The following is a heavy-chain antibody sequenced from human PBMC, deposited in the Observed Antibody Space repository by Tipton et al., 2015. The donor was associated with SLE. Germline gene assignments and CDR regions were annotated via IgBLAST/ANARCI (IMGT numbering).Heavy chain of an antibody. V-gene: IGHV3-74*01. Sequence: SLRLSCAASGFTFSSFWMHWVRHTPGKGLVWVARMNVDGTTTTHADSVKGRFTISRDNAKNTLYLQMNSLRAEDTAVYYCVRGYIDSSGSFAGEHWGQGTLVTVSS. J-gene: IGHJ1*01. D-gene: IGHD3-22*01. CDR1: GFTFSSFW. CDR2: MNVDGTTT. CDR3: VRGYIDSSGSFAGEH.